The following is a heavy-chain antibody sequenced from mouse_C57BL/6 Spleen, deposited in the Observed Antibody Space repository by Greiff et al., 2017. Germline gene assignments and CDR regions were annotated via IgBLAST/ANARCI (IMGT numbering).Heavy chain of an antibody. CDR3: ASGGNYGYAMDY. V-gene: IGHV1-64*01. CDR2: IHPNSGST. J-gene: IGHJ4*01. Sequence: QVQLQQSGAELVKPGASVKLSCKASGYTFTSYWMHWVKQRPGQGLEWIGMIHPNSGSTNYNEKFKSKATLTVDKSSSTAYMQLSSLTSEDSAVYYCASGGNYGYAMDYWGQGTSVTVSS. D-gene: IGHD2-1*01. CDR1: GYTFTSYW.